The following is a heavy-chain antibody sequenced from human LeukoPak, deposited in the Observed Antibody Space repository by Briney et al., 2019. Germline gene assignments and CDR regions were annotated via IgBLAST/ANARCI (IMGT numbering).Heavy chain of an antibody. CDR3: ASSLRTHYYYYMDV. Sequence: SETLSLTCTVSGGYISSYYWSWIRQPPGKGLEWIGYIYTSGSTNYNPSLKSRVTISVDTSKNQFSLKLSSVTAADTAVYYCASSLRTHYYYYMDVWGKGATVTVSS. CDR2: IYTSGST. V-gene: IGHV4-4*09. D-gene: IGHD1-1*01. J-gene: IGHJ6*03. CDR1: GGYISSYY.